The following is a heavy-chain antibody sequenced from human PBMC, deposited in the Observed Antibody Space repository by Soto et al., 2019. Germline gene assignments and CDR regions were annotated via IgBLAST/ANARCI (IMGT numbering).Heavy chain of an antibody. D-gene: IGHD4-17*01. V-gene: IGHV5-51*01. CDR2: IYPSDSQT. Sequence: GESLKISCKGSGYSFSNWWIAWVRQMPGKGLEYMGIIYPSDSQTRYSPSFQGQVTISADKSISTAYLQWSSLKASDTAIYYCARHGFYGDYSSNYFDPWGQGTLVNVSS. J-gene: IGHJ5*02. CDR3: ARHGFYGDYSSNYFDP. CDR1: GYSFSNWW.